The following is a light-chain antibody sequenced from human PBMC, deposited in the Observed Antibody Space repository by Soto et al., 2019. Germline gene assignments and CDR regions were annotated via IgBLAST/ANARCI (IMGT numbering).Light chain of an antibody. J-gene: IGKJ3*01. CDR3: QQADSFPLT. CDR1: QDIRKY. CDR2: SAS. Sequence: EIQMTQSPSTLSASVGDRVSITCQATQDIRKYLNWYQQKPGKAPRLLIYSASTLYSGVPSRFSGSGSGTDFTLTISSLQPEDFATYYCQQADSFPLTFGPGTKVDIK. V-gene: IGKV1-12*01.